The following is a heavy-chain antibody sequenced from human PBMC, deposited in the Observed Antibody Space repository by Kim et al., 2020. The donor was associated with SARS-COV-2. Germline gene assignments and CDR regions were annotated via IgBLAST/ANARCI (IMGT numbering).Heavy chain of an antibody. J-gene: IGHJ4*02. CDR2: INHSGST. CDR1: GGSFSGYY. Sequence: SETLSLTCAVYGGSFSGYYWSWIRQPPGKGLEWIGEINHSGSTNYNPSLKSRVTISVDTSKNQFSLKLSSVTAADTAVYYCAISDCSSTSCYLFDYWGQGTLVTVSS. V-gene: IGHV4-34*01. D-gene: IGHD2-2*01. CDR3: AISDCSSTSCYLFDY.